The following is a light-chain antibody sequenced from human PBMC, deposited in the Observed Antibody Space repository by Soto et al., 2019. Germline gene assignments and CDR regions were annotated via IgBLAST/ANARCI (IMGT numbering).Light chain of an antibody. Sequence: QSALTQPPSASGTPGQRVTISCSGGSSNIGRDAVSWYQHFPGTAPKVLIYSNNQRTSGVPDRFSGSKSGTSASLAISGLQSEDEADYYCAVWDGSLNGWVFGGGTKLTVL. J-gene: IGLJ3*02. CDR2: SNN. V-gene: IGLV1-44*01. CDR3: AVWDGSLNGWV. CDR1: SSNIGRDA.